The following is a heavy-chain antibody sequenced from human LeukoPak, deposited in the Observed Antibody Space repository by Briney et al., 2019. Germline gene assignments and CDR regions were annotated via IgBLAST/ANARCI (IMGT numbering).Heavy chain of an antibody. V-gene: IGHV3-74*01. CDR2: IDSDGSTT. CDR3: AKDRTVGASYWYFDL. Sequence: GGSLRLSCAASGFTFSSYWMHWVRQAPGKGLVWVSRIDSDGSTTSYADSVKGRFTISRDSSKNTLFLHMNTLRAEDTAIYYCAKDRTVGASYWYFDLWGRGTLVTVSS. J-gene: IGHJ2*01. D-gene: IGHD1-26*01. CDR1: GFTFSSYW.